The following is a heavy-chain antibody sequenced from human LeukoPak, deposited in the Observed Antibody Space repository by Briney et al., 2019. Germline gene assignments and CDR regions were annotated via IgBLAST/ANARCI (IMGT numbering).Heavy chain of an antibody. J-gene: IGHJ4*02. CDR1: GFTFSGAW. CDR3: ATDIPGLGVGELDY. CDR2: IKSDGTT. D-gene: IGHD4-17*01. V-gene: IGHV3-15*01. Sequence: GGSLRLSCAASGFTFSGAWMTWVRQGPGKGLEWVGRIKSDGTTDYATPVQGRFIISRDDSTDTVSLQMDSPRGDDTAVYFCATDIPGLGVGELDYWGQGTPVIVSS.